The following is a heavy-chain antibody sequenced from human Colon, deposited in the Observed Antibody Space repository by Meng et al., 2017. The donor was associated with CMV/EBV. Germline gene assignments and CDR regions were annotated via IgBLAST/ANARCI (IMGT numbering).Heavy chain of an antibody. CDR2: TNSRSSYI. CDR3: ARDQAGYYYYDSSGYHTRYYYGMDV. CDR1: GFTFSDYS. D-gene: IGHD3-22*01. J-gene: IGHJ6*02. Sequence: GGSLRLSCAVSGFTFSDYSMNWVRQAPGKGLEWVSSTNSRSSYIYYADSVKGRFTISRDNAKNSLYLQMNSLRAEDTAVYYCARDQAGYYYYDSSGYHTRYYYGMDVWGQGTTVTVSS. V-gene: IGHV3-21*01.